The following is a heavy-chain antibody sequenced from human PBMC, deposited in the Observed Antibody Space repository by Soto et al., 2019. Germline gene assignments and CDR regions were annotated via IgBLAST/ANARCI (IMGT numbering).Heavy chain of an antibody. CDR1: GFTFSGSA. V-gene: IGHV3-73*01. J-gene: IGHJ6*03. CDR2: IRSKANSYAT. Sequence: GGSLRLSCAASGFTFSGSAMHWVRQASGKGLEWVGRIRSKANSYATAYAASVKGRFTISRDDSKNTAYLQMNSLKTEDTAVYYCTGGIVVVPAANYFLGGMDVWGKGTTVTVSS. CDR3: TGGIVVVPAANYFLGGMDV. D-gene: IGHD2-2*01.